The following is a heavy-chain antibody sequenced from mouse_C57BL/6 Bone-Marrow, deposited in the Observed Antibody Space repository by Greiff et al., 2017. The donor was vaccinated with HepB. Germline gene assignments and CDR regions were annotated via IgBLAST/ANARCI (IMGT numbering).Heavy chain of an antibody. Sequence: EVKVEESGPGLVKPSQSLSLTCSVTGYSITSGYYWNWIRQFPGNKLEWMGYISYDGSNNYNPSLKNRISITRDTSKNQFFLKLNSVTTEDTATYYCAREGNCWYFDVWGTGTTVTVSS. J-gene: IGHJ1*03. CDR3: AREGNCWYFDV. CDR2: ISYDGSN. V-gene: IGHV3-6*01. D-gene: IGHD4-1*01. CDR1: GYSITSGYY.